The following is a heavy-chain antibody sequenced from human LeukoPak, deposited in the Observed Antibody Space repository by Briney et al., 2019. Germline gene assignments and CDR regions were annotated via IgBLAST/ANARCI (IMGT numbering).Heavy chain of an antibody. V-gene: IGHV4-59*01. D-gene: IGHD3-16*01. J-gene: IGHJ4*02. CDR1: GGSISSYY. CDR3: ARVEGGFDY. Sequence: SETLSLTCTVSGGSISSYYWSWIRQPPGKGLEWIGYIYHSGSTNYNPSLKSRVTISVDTSKNQFSLKLSSVTAADTAVYYCARVEGGFDYWGQGTLVTVSS. CDR2: IYHSGST.